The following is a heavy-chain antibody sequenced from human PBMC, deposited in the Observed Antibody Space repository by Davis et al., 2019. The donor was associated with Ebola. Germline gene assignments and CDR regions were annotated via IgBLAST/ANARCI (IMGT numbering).Heavy chain of an antibody. D-gene: IGHD3-10*01. J-gene: IGHJ6*02. V-gene: IGHV1-69*13. CDR3: ARDLWGLGASGGMDV. Sequence: SVKVSCKASGGTFSSYAINWVRQAPGQGLEWMGGIIPIFGTANYAQKFQGRVTITADESTSTAYMELSSLRSEDTAVYYCARDLWGLGASGGMDVWGQGTTVTVSS. CDR2: IIPIFGTA. CDR1: GGTFSSYA.